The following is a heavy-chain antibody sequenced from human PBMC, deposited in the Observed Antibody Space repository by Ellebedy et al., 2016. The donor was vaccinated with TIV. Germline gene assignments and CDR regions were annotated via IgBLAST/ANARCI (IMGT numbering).Heavy chain of an antibody. Sequence: GGSLRLSCSASGFTFSSYSMNWVRQAPGKGLEWVSSISSSSSYIYYADPVKGRFTISRDNARNSLYLQMNSLRADDTAVYYCARIGYCTSSSCYPFDYWGQGTLVTVSS. CDR1: GFTFSSYS. J-gene: IGHJ4*02. CDR2: ISSSSSYI. CDR3: ARIGYCTSSSCYPFDY. V-gene: IGHV3-21*01. D-gene: IGHD2-2*01.